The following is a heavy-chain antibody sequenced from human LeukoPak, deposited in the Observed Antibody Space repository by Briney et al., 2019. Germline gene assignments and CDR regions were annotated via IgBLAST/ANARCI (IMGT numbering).Heavy chain of an antibody. J-gene: IGHJ5*02. CDR1: GGSISSYY. D-gene: IGHD3-3*01. Sequence: SETLSLTRTVSGGSISSYYWSWIRQPPGKGLEWIGYIYYSGSTNYNPSLKSRVTISVDTSKNQFSLKLSSVTAADTAVYYCARSSTITIFGVVIPNWFDPWGQGTLVTVSS. CDR3: ARSSTITIFGVVIPNWFDP. V-gene: IGHV4-59*08. CDR2: IYYSGST.